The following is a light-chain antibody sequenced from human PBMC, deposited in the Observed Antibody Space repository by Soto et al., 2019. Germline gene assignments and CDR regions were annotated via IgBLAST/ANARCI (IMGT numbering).Light chain of an antibody. V-gene: IGKV3-15*01. J-gene: IGKJ1*01. CDR1: QSVDSN. CDR3: QQYNNWPQT. CDR2: DAS. Sequence: EIVMTQSPATLSVSPGERATLSCRASQSVDSNLAWYQQKPGQAPRLLIYDASTRATGIPARFSGSGSGTDFTLTISGLQSEDFAVYYCQQYNNWPQTFGQGTKVDIK.